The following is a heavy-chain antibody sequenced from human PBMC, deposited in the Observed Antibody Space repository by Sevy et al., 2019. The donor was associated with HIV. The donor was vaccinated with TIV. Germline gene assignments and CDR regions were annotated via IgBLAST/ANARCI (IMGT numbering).Heavy chain of an antibody. V-gene: IGHV4-38-2*01. CDR3: ARRLIAAPNHFDD. CDR2: IYHSGSA. D-gene: IGHD2-15*01. CDR1: GYSISSGYF. Sequence: SETLSLTCAVSGYSISSGYFWGWIRQPPGKGLEWIANIYHSGSAYYNPSLESRVAMSVDTSKNEFSLRLTSVTAADTAVYYCARRLIAAPNHFDDWGQRTLVTVSS. J-gene: IGHJ4*02.